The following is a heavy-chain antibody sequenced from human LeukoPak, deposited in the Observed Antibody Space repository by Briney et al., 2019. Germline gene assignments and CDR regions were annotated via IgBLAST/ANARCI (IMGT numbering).Heavy chain of an antibody. J-gene: IGHJ3*02. CDR3: AKGLEYSSSRGALDI. CDR2: ISWNSGSI. V-gene: IGHV3-9*01. D-gene: IGHD6-6*01. CDR1: GFTFDDYA. Sequence: GRSLRLSCAASGFTFDDYAMHWVRQAPGKGLEWVSGISWNSGSIGYADSVKGRFTISRDSAKNSLYLQMNSLRTEDTALYHRAKGLEYSSSRGALDIWGQGTMVTVSS.